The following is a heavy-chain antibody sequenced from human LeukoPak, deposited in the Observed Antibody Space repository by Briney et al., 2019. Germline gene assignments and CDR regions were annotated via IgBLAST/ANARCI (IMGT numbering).Heavy chain of an antibody. CDR2: IKQDGSEK. CDR3: ASSANRGDYFDY. Sequence: GGSLRLSCAASGFTFSSYWMSWVRQAPGKGLEWVANIKQDGSEKYYVDSVKGRFTISSDNAKNSLYLQMNSLRAEDTAVYYCASSANRGDYFDYWGQGTLVTVSS. D-gene: IGHD2/OR15-2a*01. V-gene: IGHV3-7*01. J-gene: IGHJ4*02. CDR1: GFTFSSYW.